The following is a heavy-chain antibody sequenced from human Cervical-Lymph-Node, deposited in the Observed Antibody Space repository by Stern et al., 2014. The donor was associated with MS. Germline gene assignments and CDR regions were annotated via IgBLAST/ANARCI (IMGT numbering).Heavy chain of an antibody. D-gene: IGHD3-10*01. V-gene: IGHV3-53*01. CDR1: GLTVSNTY. CDR2: LYAGGNT. Sequence: EVQLVESGGGLIQPGGSLRLSCAVSGLTVSNTYMSWVRQAPGKGLEWVSLLYAGGNTYYADSVKGRFTISRDNSKNTLYLHMTTLRAEDTAVYYCARDDGAYWGQGTLVTVSS. J-gene: IGHJ4*02. CDR3: ARDDGAY.